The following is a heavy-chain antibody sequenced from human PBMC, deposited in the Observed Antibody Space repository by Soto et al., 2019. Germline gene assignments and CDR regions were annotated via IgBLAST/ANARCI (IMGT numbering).Heavy chain of an antibody. V-gene: IGHV3-9*01. CDR2: ISWNSGSI. Sequence: EVQLVESGGGLVQPGRSLRLSCAASGFTFDDYAMHWVRQAPGKGLEWVSGISWNSGSIGYADSVKGRFTISRDNAKNSLYLQMNSLRAEDTALYYCAKDIGCTNGVCYTSRYYGMDVWGQGTTVTVSS. CDR3: AKDIGCTNGVCYTSRYYGMDV. CDR1: GFTFDDYA. D-gene: IGHD2-8*01. J-gene: IGHJ6*02.